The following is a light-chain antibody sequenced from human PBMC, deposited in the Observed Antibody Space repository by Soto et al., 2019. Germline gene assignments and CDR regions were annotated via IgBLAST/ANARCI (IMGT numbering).Light chain of an antibody. J-gene: IGKJ1*01. V-gene: IGKV3-11*01. Sequence: EIVLTQSPATLSLSPGERATLSCRASQSVSSYLSWYQQKPGQAPRLLIYDASNRATGIPARCSGSGSGTDFTLTNSSQEPEDFRGHYCQQRSNSPPWTFGQGSKVEIK. CDR1: QSVSSY. CDR2: DAS. CDR3: QQRSNSPPWT.